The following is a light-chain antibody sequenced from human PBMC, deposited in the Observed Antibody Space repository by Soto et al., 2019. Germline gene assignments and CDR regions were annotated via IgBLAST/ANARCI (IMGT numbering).Light chain of an antibody. CDR2: GTT. Sequence: QSVLTQPPSVSGAPGQRGTISCTGGSSNIGAGFDVHWYRQLPGAAPELLIYGTTNRPSGVPDRFSGSNSGTSASLAITGLQAEEEADYYCQSYDSTLYVVFGGGTKLTVL. CDR3: QSYDSTLYVV. J-gene: IGLJ2*01. CDR1: SSNIGAGFD. V-gene: IGLV1-40*01.